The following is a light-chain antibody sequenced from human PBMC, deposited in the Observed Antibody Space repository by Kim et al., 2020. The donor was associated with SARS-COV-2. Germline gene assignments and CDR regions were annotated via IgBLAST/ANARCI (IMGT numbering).Light chain of an antibody. J-gene: IGKJ2*01. CDR3: QQSDSTPMYT. Sequence: ASVGDRVTITCRASQSIGTSLNWYQQKPGKAPKVLIYAASSLPVGVSPRFSGSGSGTDFTLTISRLQPEDFATYYCQQSDSTPMYTFGQGTKLEI. CDR2: AAS. CDR1: QSIGTS. V-gene: IGKV1-39*01.